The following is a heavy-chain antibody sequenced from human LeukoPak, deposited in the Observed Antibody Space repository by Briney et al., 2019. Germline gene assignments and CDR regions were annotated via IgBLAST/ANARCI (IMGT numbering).Heavy chain of an antibody. CDR2: IIPILGIA. CDR3: ARDLGGTMVRGFGY. D-gene: IGHD3-10*01. J-gene: IGHJ4*02. Sequence: ASVKVSCKASGGTFSSYAISWVRQAPGQGLEWMGRIIPILGIANYAQKFQGRVTITADKSTSTAYMELSSLRSEDTAVYYCARDLGGTMVRGFGYWGQGTLDTVSS. V-gene: IGHV1-69*04. CDR1: GGTFSSYA.